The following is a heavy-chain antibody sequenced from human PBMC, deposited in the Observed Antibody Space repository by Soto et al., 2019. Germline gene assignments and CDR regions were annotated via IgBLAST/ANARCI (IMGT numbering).Heavy chain of an antibody. CDR3: VGVRVFY. Sequence: EVQLVESGGGLVQPGGSLRLSCAASGFTVSSNYMSWVRQAPGKGLEWVSVIYSGGSTYYADSVKGRFTISRDNSKNTLYRKMISLRAEATAVYYCVGVRVFYWGQGTLVTVSS. V-gene: IGHV3-66*01. CDR2: IYSGGST. J-gene: IGHJ4*02. CDR1: GFTVSSNY.